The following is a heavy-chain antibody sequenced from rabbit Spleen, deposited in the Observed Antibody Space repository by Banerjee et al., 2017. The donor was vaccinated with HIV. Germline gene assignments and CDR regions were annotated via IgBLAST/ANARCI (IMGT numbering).Heavy chain of an antibody. J-gene: IGHJ6*01. CDR2: IYTGSNGAT. D-gene: IGHD1-1*01. Sequence: QSLEESGGGLVQPEGSLALTCKASGFDLSNYYYMSWVRQAPGKGLEWIGCIYTGSNGATYYASWAKGRFTFSKTSSTTVTLQMTSLTGADTATYFCARDTSSSFSSYGMDLWGPGTLVTVS. V-gene: IGHV1S40*01. CDR3: ARDTSSSFSSYGMDL. CDR1: GFDLSNYYY.